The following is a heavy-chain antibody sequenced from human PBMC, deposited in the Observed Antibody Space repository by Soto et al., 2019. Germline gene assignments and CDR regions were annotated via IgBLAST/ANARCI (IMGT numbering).Heavy chain of an antibody. CDR3: ARARWGGELLGY. J-gene: IGHJ4*02. V-gene: IGHV3-53*01. CDR2: IYSGGST. D-gene: IGHD1-26*01. CDR1: GFTVSSNY. Sequence: EVQRVESGGGLIQPGGSLRLSCAASGFTVSSNYMSWVRQAPGKGLEWVSVIYSGGSTYYADSVKGRFTIYRDNSKNTRYLQMNRLRAEDPAGYYCARARWGGELLGYWGQGTLVTVSS.